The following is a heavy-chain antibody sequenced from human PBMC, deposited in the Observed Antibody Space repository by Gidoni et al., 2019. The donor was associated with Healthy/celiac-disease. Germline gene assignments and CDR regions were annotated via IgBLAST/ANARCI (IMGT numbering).Heavy chain of an antibody. CDR3: ARSPGIAAGGDY. D-gene: IGHD6-25*01. CDR1: GFTFSSYA. CDR2: ISYDGSNK. J-gene: IGHJ4*02. V-gene: IGHV3-30-3*01. Sequence: QVQLVESGGGVVQPGRSLRLSCAASGFTFSSYAMHWVRQAPGRGLEWVAVISYDGSNKYYADSVKGRFTISRDNSKNTLYLQMNSLRAEDTAVYYCARSPGIAAGGDYWGQGTLVTVSS.